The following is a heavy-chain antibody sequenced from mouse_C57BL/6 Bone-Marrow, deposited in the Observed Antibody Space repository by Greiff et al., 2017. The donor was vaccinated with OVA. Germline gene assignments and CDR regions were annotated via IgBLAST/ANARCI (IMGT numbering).Heavy chain of an antibody. Sequence: EVQLQQSGPVLVKPGASVKMSCKASGYTFTDYYMNWVKQSHGKSLEWIGVINPYNGGTSYNQKFKGKATLTVDKSSSTAYMELNSLTSEDSAVYYCASYGDYDKWLYWGQGTTLTVSS. CDR2: INPYNGGT. V-gene: IGHV1-19*01. CDR1: GYTFTDYY. J-gene: IGHJ2*01. CDR3: ASYGDYDKWLY. D-gene: IGHD2-4*01.